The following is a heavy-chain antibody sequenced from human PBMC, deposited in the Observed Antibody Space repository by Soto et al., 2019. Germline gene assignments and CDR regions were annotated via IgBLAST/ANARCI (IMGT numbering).Heavy chain of an antibody. CDR1: GFTFSSYA. V-gene: IGHV3-30-3*01. D-gene: IGHD6-19*01. J-gene: IGHJ4*02. CDR2: ISYDGSNK. CDR3: ARSSGIAVAGRFDY. Sequence: GGSLRLSCAASGFTFSSYAMHWVRQAPGKGLEWVAVISYDGSNKYYADSVKGRFTISRDNSKNTLYLQMNSLRAEDTAVYYCARSSGIAVAGRFDYRGQGTLVTVPS.